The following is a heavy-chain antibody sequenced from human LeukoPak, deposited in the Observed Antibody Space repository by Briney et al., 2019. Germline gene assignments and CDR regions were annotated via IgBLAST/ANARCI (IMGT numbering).Heavy chain of an antibody. CDR2: ISDSGGST. J-gene: IGHJ6*04. CDR1: GFTFSSYA. D-gene: IGHD6-13*01. V-gene: IGHV3-23*01. Sequence: GGSLRLSCAASGFTFSSYAMTWVRQAPGKGLEWVPIISDSGGSTYYADSVQGRFTISRDNSKNTLYLQMNSLRAEDTAVYYCATSTYSSSWFRRGYYGMDVWGKGTTVTVSS. CDR3: ATSTYSSSWFRRGYYGMDV.